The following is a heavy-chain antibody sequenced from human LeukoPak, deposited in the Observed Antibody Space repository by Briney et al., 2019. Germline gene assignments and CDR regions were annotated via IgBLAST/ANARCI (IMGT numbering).Heavy chain of an antibody. D-gene: IGHD3-10*01. CDR3: ARALSTMVRGVYYYFGMDV. CDR1: GGTFSSYA. V-gene: IGHV1-69*13. J-gene: IGHJ6*04. Sequence: SVKVSCKASGGTFSSYAISWVRQAPGQGLEWMGGIIPIFGTANYAQKFQGRVTITADESTSTAYVELSSLRSEDTAVYYCARALSTMVRGVYYYFGMDVWGKGTTVTVSS. CDR2: IIPIFGTA.